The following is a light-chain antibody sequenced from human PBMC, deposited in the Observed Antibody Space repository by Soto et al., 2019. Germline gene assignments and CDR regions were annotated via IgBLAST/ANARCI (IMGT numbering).Light chain of an antibody. J-gene: IGLJ1*01. CDR2: DVS. V-gene: IGLV2-14*03. CDR1: SSDVGAYNY. Sequence: QSVLTQPASVSGSVGQSITISCTGTSSDVGAYNYVSWYQQHPGKAPKLIIYDVSNRPSGISNRFSGSKSGNTASLTISGLQAEDEADYYCSSYTRSSTRVFGTGTKLTVL. CDR3: SSYTRSSTRV.